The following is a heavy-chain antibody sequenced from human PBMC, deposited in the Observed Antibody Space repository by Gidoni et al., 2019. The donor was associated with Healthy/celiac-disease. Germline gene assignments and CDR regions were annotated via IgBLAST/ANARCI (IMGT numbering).Heavy chain of an antibody. J-gene: IGHJ3*02. V-gene: IGHV3-7*02. CDR3: ASSSHYWGIAAAGRGGAFDI. CDR1: GFTFSSYW. D-gene: IGHD6-13*01. CDR2: IKQDGSEK. Sequence: EVQLVESGGGLVQPGGSLRLSCAASGFTFSSYWISWVRQAPGKGLEWVANIKQDGSEKYYVDSVKGRFTISRDNAKNSLYLQMNSLRAEDTAVYYCASSSHYWGIAAAGRGGAFDIWGQGTMVTVSS.